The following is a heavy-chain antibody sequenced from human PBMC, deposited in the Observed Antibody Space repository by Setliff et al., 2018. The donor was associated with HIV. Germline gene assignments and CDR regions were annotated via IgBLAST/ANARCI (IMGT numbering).Heavy chain of an antibody. CDR2: ISSSGNT. J-gene: IGHJ4*02. CDR1: GGSFSGYY. CDR3: ARLRQWLAFFDS. Sequence: PSETLSLTCAVYGGSFSGYYWSWIRQPPGTGLEWIGSISSSGNTYYNPSLKSRVTTSVDTPKNQFSLKLTSVTAADTAVYYCARLRQWLAFFDSWGQGTLVTVSS. D-gene: IGHD6-19*01. V-gene: IGHV4-34*01.